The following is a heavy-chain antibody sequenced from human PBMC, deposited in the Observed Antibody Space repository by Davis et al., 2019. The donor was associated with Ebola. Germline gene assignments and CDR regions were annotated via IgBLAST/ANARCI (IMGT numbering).Heavy chain of an antibody. J-gene: IGHJ6*02. V-gene: IGHV3-23*01. CDR2: ISGSGGST. D-gene: IGHD3-10*01. CDR3: ARDRGSLYYYYYGMDV. Sequence: GESLKISCAASGFTFSSYAMSWVRQAPGKGLEWVSAISGSGGSTYYADSVKGRFTISRDNSKNTLYLQMNSLRAEDTAVYYCARDRGSLYYYYYGMDVWGQGTTVTVSS. CDR1: GFTFSSYA.